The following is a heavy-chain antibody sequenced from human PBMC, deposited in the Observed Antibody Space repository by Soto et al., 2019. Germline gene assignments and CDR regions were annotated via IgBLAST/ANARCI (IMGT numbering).Heavy chain of an antibody. J-gene: IGHJ4*02. D-gene: IGHD3-3*01. V-gene: IGHV4-34*01. Sequence: SETLSLTCAVYGGSFRGYYWIWIRQPPVKGLELIGEINHVGSTDYGPSVKSRVTISVDASKNEFSLKLSSVTAADTAVYYCARXITIFGVVMPELYHFDYCGQGTLVTVSS. CDR2: INHVGST. CDR3: ARXITIFGVVMPELYHFDY. CDR1: GGSFRGYY.